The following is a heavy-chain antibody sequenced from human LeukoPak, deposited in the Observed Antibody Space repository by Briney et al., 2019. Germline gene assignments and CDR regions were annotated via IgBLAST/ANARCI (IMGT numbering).Heavy chain of an antibody. D-gene: IGHD2-15*01. Sequence: PGGSLRLSCAASGFTFSSYSMNWVRQAPGKGLEWVSYISSGSSTIYYADSVKGRFTISRDNAKNSLYLQMNSLRAEDTAVYYCARGGKRYCSGGSCYIFDYWGQGTLVTVSS. CDR1: GFTFSSYS. V-gene: IGHV3-48*01. CDR3: ARGGKRYCSGGSCYIFDY. J-gene: IGHJ4*02. CDR2: ISSGSSTI.